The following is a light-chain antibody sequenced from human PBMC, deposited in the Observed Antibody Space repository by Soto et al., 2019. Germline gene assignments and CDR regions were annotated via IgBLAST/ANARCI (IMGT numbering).Light chain of an antibody. Sequence: QSALTQPASVSESPGQSITISCTGTSSDVGSYDYVSWYQQHPGKAPRLMIYEVSNRPSGVSNRFSGSKSGNTASLTISGLQTEDEAEYYCSSYTTSNTLGVFGTGTKLTVL. CDR1: SSDVGSYDY. J-gene: IGLJ1*01. CDR2: EVS. CDR3: SSYTTSNTLGV. V-gene: IGLV2-14*01.